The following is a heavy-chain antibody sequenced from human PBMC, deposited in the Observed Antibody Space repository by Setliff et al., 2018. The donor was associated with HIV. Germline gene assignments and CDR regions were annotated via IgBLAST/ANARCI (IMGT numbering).Heavy chain of an antibody. J-gene: IGHJ2*01. D-gene: IGHD3-10*01. CDR3: ATPPIAGVRGYPQGWYFYL. CDR2: IYHTGST. Sequence: SETLSLTCTVSGYSISSDYYWGWIRQPPGKGLEWIGSIYHTGSTYYNPSLKSRVTTSVDTSKNQFSLKLTSVTAADTAVYYCATPPIAGVRGYPQGWYFYLWGRGTLVTVSS. CDR1: GYSISSDYY. V-gene: IGHV4-38-2*02.